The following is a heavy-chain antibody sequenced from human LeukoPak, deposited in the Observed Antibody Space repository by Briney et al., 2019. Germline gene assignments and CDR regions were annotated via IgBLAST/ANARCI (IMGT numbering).Heavy chain of an antibody. CDR3: ARSTCSGGSCYDY. V-gene: IGHV1-2*04. Sequence: ASVKVSCKASGYTFTGCYMHWGRQAPGHGLEWMGWINPNSGGTNYAPKFQGWVTMTRDTSISTAYMELSRLRSDDTAVYYCARSTCSGGSCYDYWGQGTVVTVSS. CDR2: INPNSGGT. CDR1: GYTFTGCY. J-gene: IGHJ4*02. D-gene: IGHD2-15*01.